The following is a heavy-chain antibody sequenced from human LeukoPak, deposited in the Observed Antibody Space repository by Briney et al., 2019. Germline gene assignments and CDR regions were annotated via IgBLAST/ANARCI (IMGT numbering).Heavy chain of an antibody. Sequence: PSETLSLTCTVSGGSISSYYWSCIRQPPGKGLEWIGYIYYSGSTNYNPSLKSRVTISVDTSKNQFSLKLSSVTAADTAVYYCAGLLGYCSGGSCYTYYFEYGGQGTLVTVSS. CDR1: GGSISSYY. V-gene: IGHV4-59*08. J-gene: IGHJ4*02. CDR2: IYYSGST. CDR3: AGLLGYCSGGSCYTYYFEY. D-gene: IGHD2-15*01.